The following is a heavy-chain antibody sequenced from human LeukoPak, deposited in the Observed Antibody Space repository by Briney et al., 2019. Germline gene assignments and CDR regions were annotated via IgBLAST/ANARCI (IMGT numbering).Heavy chain of an antibody. CDR1: GFTFSRYA. CDR2: ISDDGTFT. CDR3: ARDPYRDAPDYFDY. J-gene: IGHJ4*02. Sequence: GGSLRLSCAASGFTFSRYAMHWVRQAPGKGLEWVAVISDDGTFTLYGDSVRGRFTTSRDSSRNTLYLQMNSLRPEDTAVYYCARDPYRDAPDYFDYWGQGTLVTVSS. D-gene: IGHD1-14*01. V-gene: IGHV3-30-3*01.